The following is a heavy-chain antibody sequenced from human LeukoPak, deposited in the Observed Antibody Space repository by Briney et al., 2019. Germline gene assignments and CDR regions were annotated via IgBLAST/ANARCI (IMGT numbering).Heavy chain of an antibody. D-gene: IGHD2-21*02. Sequence: PGESLKISCQGSGYTFTKYWIIWVRQKPGKGLECMGRIDPRDSSAKYSPSFQGHVTMSTDKSISTAYLQWSSLKSSDTAIYYCARGSAVTGRRYFDLWGRGTLVTVSP. CDR1: GYTFTKYW. CDR3: ARGSAVTGRRYFDL. V-gene: IGHV5-10-1*01. CDR2: IDPRDSSA. J-gene: IGHJ2*01.